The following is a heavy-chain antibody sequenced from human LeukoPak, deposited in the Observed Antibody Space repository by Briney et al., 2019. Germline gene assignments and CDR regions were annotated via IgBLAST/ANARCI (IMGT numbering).Heavy chain of an antibody. V-gene: IGHV3-53*01. Sequence: GGSLRLSCAASGFTVSSNYMSWVRQAPGKGLEWVSVIYSGGSTYYADSVKGRFTISRDNSKNTLYLQMNSLRAEDTAVYYCARTYGSGSKRPFDPWGQGTLVTVSS. J-gene: IGHJ5*02. CDR2: IYSGGST. CDR1: GFTVSSNY. CDR3: ARTYGSGSKRPFDP. D-gene: IGHD3-10*01.